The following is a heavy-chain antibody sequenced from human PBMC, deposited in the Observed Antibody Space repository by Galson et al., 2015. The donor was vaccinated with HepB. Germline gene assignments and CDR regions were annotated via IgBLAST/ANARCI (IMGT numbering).Heavy chain of an antibody. J-gene: IGHJ4*02. CDR2: IRSHAYGGTT. Sequence: SLRLSCAPTGFNFEDYGMNWIRQAPGKGLEWVGFIRSHAYGGTTEYAATVKDRFTISRDDSKGIAYLQMNSLRTDDIAVYYCTRDYCSEGNCFFYYWSQGTLVTDYS. CDR3: TRDYCSEGNCFFYY. CDR1: GFNFEDYG. V-gene: IGHV3-49*03. D-gene: IGHD2-15*01.